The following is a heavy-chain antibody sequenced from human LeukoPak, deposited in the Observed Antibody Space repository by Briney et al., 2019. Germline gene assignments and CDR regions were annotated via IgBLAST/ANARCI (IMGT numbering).Heavy chain of an antibody. CDR3: ARGSTGGSGWSEKIDY. D-gene: IGHD6-19*01. J-gene: IGHJ4*02. CDR1: GFAFSTFA. V-gene: IGHV3-30-3*01. CDR2: ISNDGSNE. Sequence: PGRSLRLSCAASGFAFSTFALHWVRQAPGKGLEWVAVISNDGSNEYYVDSVKGRFTISRDNSRSTLYLQMNSLRPEDTAVYYCARGSTGGSGWSEKIDYWGQGTLVTVSS.